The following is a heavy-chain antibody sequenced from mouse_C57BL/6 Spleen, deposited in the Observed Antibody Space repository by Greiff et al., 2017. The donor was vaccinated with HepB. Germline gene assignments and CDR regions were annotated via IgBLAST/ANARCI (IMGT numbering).Heavy chain of an antibody. CDR1: GFTFSDYG. V-gene: IGHV5-17*01. CDR2: ISSGSSTI. Sequence: EVHLVESGGGLVKPGGSLKLSCAASGFTFSDYGMHWVRQAPEKGLEWVAYISSGSSTIYYADTVKGRFTISRDNAKNTLFLQMTSLRSEDTAMYYCARNGYDGHAMDYWGQGTSVTVSS. CDR3: ARNGYDGHAMDY. D-gene: IGHD2-2*01. J-gene: IGHJ4*01.